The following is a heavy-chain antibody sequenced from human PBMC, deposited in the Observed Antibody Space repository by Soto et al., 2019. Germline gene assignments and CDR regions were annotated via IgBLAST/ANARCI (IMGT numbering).Heavy chain of an antibody. CDR1: GFTFSSYS. D-gene: IGHD3-22*01. J-gene: IGHJ3*02. V-gene: IGHV3-21*01. Sequence: GGSLRLSCAASGFTFSSYSMNWVRQAPGKGLEWVSSISSSSSYIYYADSVKGRFTISRDNAKNSLYLQMNSLRAEDTAVYYCARWYYYDSSGPFSDAFDIWGQGTMVTVSS. CDR3: ARWYYYDSSGPFSDAFDI. CDR2: ISSSSSYI.